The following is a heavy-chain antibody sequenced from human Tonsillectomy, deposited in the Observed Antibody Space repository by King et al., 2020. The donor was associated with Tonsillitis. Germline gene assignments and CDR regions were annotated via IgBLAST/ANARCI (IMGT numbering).Heavy chain of an antibody. V-gene: IGHV5-51*01. Sequence: VQLVQSGAEVKKPGESLKISCKGSGYSFTSYWIGWVRQMPGKGLEWMGIIYPGDSDTRYSPSFQGQVTISADKSISTAYLLWSSLEASDTAMYYCARYPLKVGTPAGRYYYYGMDVWGQGTTVIVS. D-gene: IGHD4-23*01. CDR2: IYPGDSDT. J-gene: IGHJ6*02. CDR3: ARYPLKVGTPAGRYYYYGMDV. CDR1: GYSFTSYW.